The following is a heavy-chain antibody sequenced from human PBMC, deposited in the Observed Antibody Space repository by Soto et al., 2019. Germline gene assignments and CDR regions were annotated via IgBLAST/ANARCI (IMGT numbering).Heavy chain of an antibody. CDR1: GGSISSGGYY. CDR3: ARVDEVVVTATPSPSYSFDY. Sequence: QVQLQESGPGLVKPSQTLSLTCTVSGGSISSGGYYWSWIRQHPGKGLEWIGYIYYSGSTYYNPSLKIRVTISVDTSKTQFSLKLSSVTAADTAVYYCARVDEVVVTATPSPSYSFDYWGQGTLVTVSS. V-gene: IGHV4-31*03. D-gene: IGHD2-21*02. J-gene: IGHJ4*02. CDR2: IYYSGST.